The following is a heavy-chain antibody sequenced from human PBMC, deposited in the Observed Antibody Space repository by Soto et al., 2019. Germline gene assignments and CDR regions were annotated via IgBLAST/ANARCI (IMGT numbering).Heavy chain of an antibody. V-gene: IGHV1-2*04. CDR2: INPNSGGT. CDR3: ARGDSGSYWRTLDY. D-gene: IGHD1-26*01. CDR1: GYTFTGYY. Sequence: ASVKVSCKASGYTFTGYYMHWVRQAPGQGLEWMGWINPNSGGTNYAQKFQGWVTMTRDTSISTAYMELSRLRSDDTAVYYCARGDSGSYWRTLDYWGQGTLVTVSS. J-gene: IGHJ4*02.